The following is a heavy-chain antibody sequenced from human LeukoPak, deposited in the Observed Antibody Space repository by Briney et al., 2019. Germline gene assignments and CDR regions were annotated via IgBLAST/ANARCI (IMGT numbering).Heavy chain of an antibody. CDR3: ARGSRITMVRGVYYYYGMDV. Sequence: GGSLRLSCAASGFTFSSYSMNWVRQAPGEGLEWVSSISSSSSYIYYADSVKGRFTISRDNAKNSLYLQMNSLRAEDTAVYYCARGSRITMVRGVYYYYGMDVWGQGTTVTVSS. J-gene: IGHJ6*02. D-gene: IGHD3-10*01. CDR1: GFTFSSYS. CDR2: ISSSSSYI. V-gene: IGHV3-21*01.